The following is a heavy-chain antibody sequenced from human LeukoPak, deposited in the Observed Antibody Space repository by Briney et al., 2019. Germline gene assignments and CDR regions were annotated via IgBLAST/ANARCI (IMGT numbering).Heavy chain of an antibody. J-gene: IGHJ4*02. D-gene: IGHD3-22*01. Sequence: GGSLRLSCAASGFTFSSYAMSWVRQAPGKGLEWVSAISGSGGSTYYADSVKGRFTISRDNSKNTLYLQMNSLRAEGTAVYYCAKRDDSSGYRYYFDYWGQGTLVTVSS. V-gene: IGHV3-23*01. CDR1: GFTFSSYA. CDR2: ISGSGGST. CDR3: AKRDDSSGYRYYFDY.